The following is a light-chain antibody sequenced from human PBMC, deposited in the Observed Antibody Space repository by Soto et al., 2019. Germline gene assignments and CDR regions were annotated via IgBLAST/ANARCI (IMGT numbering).Light chain of an antibody. Sequence: QSVLTQPPSVSAAPGQKVTISYSGSSSNIGGNSVSWYQQLPGTAPKLLIYDDNKRPSGIPDRFSGSKSGTSATLGITGFQTGNEADYCCGSWDSSLSAYVFGTGTKVTVL. CDR2: DDN. CDR3: GSWDSSLSAYV. J-gene: IGLJ1*01. CDR1: SSNIGGNS. V-gene: IGLV1-51*01.